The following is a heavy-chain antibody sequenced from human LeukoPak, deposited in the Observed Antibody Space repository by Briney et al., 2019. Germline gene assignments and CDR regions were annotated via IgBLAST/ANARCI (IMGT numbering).Heavy chain of an antibody. Sequence: ASVKVSCKASGYTFTGYYMHWVRQAPGQGLEWMGWINPNSGGTSYAQKFQGRVTMTRDTSISTAYMELSRLRSDDTAVYYCASFSLVPNAFDIWGQGTMVTVSS. CDR1: GYTFTGYY. CDR3: ASFSLVPNAFDI. CDR2: INPNSGGT. V-gene: IGHV1-2*02. D-gene: IGHD3-3*01. J-gene: IGHJ3*02.